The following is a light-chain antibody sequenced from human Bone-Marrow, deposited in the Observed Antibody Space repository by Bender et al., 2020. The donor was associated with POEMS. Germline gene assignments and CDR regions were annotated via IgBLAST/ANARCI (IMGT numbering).Light chain of an antibody. J-gene: IGLJ2*01. V-gene: IGLV1-36*01. CDR3: AAWDDSLNVMI. CDR1: SSNIGNNV. Sequence: QSVLTQPPSVSGAPRQRVTISCSGSSSNIGNNVVNWYQQLPGKAPKLLIYYDDMLPSGVSDRFSGAKSGTSASLAIGGLDADDEAEYYCAAWDDSLNVMIFGGGTKLTVL. CDR2: YDD.